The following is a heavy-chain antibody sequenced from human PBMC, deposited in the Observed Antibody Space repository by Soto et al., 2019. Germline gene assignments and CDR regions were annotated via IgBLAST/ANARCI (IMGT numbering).Heavy chain of an antibody. J-gene: IGHJ3*02. D-gene: IGHD3-22*01. CDR1: GFTFSSYA. Sequence: PGGSLRLSCAASGFTFSSYAMSWVRQAPGKGLEWVSAISGSGGSTYYADSVKGRFTISRDNSKNTLYLQMNSLRAEDTAVYYCAKDRGGSSGYPNAFDIWGQGTMVTVSS. V-gene: IGHV3-23*01. CDR3: AKDRGGSSGYPNAFDI. CDR2: ISGSGGST.